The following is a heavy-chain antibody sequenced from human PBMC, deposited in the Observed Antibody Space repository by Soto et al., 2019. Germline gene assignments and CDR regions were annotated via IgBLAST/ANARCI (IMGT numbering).Heavy chain of an antibody. CDR1: GFTFSRSA. D-gene: IGHD2-8*02. J-gene: IGHJ4*02. V-gene: IGHV3-23*01. CDR2: ISASGATT. CDR3: ATGTGYVSVDY. Sequence: EVQLLESGGGLVQPGGSLRLSCAASGFTFSRSAMKWVRQAPGKGLEWVSTISASGATTYYADSVKGRFTISKDKSNNPWFRLITRLRALDKALYYCATGTGYVSVDYWGQGILVTVAS.